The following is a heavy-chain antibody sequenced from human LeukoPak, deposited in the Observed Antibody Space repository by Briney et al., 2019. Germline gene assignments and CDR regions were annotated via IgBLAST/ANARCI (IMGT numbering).Heavy chain of an antibody. CDR1: GYTFTGYY. V-gene: IGHV1-2*02. D-gene: IGHD4-11*01. Sequence: ASVKVSCKASGYTFTGYYMHWVRQAPGQGLEWMGWINPNSGGTNYAQKFQGRVTMTRDTSISTAYMELSRLRSDDMAVYYCARDSPADYSNYVAYWGQGTLVTVSS. CDR2: INPNSGGT. J-gene: IGHJ4*02. CDR3: ARDSPADYSNYVAY.